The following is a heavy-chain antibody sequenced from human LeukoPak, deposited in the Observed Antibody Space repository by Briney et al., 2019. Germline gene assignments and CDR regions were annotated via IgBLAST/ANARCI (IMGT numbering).Heavy chain of an antibody. CDR3: ARDHFGSLDS. CDR2: DYCGGNT. Sequence: SETLFLTCTVSGFSVTTDSYCWGWIRQPPGKGLEWIGYDYCGGNTNYDPSLKRRVTISVDTSKNQFSLTLTSVTAADTAVYFCARDHFGSLDSWGQGILVTVSS. CDR1: GFSVTTDSYC. V-gene: IGHV4-61*01. D-gene: IGHD3-10*01. J-gene: IGHJ4*02.